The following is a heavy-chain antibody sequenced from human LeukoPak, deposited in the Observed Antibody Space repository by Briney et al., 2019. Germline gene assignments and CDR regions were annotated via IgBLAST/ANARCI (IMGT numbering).Heavy chain of an antibody. V-gene: IGHV4-59*08. D-gene: IGHD1-26*01. Sequence: PSETLSLTCTVSGGSISTYYWNWIRQSPGKGLEWIGNIYYSGSTNYNPSLKSRVTISVDTSKNQFSLKLSSVTAADTAVYYCARLEWELNFDYWDQGTLVTVSS. CDR3: ARLEWELNFDY. J-gene: IGHJ4*02. CDR1: GGSISTYY. CDR2: IYYSGST.